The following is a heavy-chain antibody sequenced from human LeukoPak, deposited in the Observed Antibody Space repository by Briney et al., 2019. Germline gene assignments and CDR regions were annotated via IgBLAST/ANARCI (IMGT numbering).Heavy chain of an antibody. CDR1: GGSVSSGSHY. CDR2: IYYSGST. V-gene: IGHV4-61*01. CDR3: ARIVANPDASDI. D-gene: IGHD5-12*01. Sequence: SETLSLTCTVSGGSVSSGSHYWSWIRQPPGKGLEWIGYIYYSGSTNYNPSLKRRVTISVDTSKNQFSLKLNSVTAADTALYYCARIVANPDASDIWGQGTMVTVSS. J-gene: IGHJ3*02.